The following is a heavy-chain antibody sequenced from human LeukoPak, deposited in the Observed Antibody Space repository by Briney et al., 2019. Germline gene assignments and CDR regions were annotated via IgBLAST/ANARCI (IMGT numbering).Heavy chain of an antibody. Sequence: EGSLRLSCAASGFSFSSFSMNWVRQAPGKGLEWVSYISGGSSFTYYVDSVKGRFTISRDSSKNTLYLQMNRLRAEDAAVYYCAKAPVTTCSGAYCYPFDYWGQGTLVTVSS. V-gene: IGHV3-21*04. D-gene: IGHD2-21*01. CDR1: GFSFSSFS. CDR3: AKAPVTTCSGAYCYPFDY. CDR2: ISGGSSFT. J-gene: IGHJ4*02.